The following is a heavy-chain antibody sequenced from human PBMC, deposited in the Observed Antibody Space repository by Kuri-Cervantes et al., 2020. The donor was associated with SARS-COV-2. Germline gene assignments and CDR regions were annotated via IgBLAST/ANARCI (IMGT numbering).Heavy chain of an antibody. CDR2: IIPILGRA. V-gene: IGHV1-69*10. CDR3: ARADSRSLYAGAGYCYGMDV. D-gene: IGHD6-13*01. CDR1: GYTFSSYA. J-gene: IGHJ6*02. Sequence: SVKVSCKASGYTFSSYAISWVRQAPGQGLEWMGWIIPILGRANYAQKFQGRVTITADKSTSTAYMELSSLRSEDTAVYYCARADSRSLYAGAGYCYGMDVWGQGTTVTVSS.